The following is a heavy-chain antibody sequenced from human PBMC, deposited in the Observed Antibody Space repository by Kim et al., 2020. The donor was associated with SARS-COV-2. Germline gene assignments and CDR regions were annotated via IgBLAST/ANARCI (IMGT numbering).Heavy chain of an antibody. Sequence: GGSLRLSCAASGFTFSSYGMHWVRQAPGKGLEWVAVISYDGSNKYYADSVKGRFTISRDNSKNTLYLQMNSLRAEDTAVYYCAKDAIFEHFDWLLLYYFDYWGQGTLVTVSS. CDR1: GFTFSSYG. CDR2: ISYDGSNK. CDR3: AKDAIFEHFDWLLLYYFDY. D-gene: IGHD3-9*01. V-gene: IGHV3-30*18. J-gene: IGHJ4*02.